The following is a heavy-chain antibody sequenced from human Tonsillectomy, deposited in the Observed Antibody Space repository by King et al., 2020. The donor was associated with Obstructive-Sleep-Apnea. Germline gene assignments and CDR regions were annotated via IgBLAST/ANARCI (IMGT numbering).Heavy chain of an antibody. CDR2: INPSGGST. D-gene: IGHD4-17*01. V-gene: IGHV1-46*01. Sequence: VQLVESGAEVKKPGASVKVSCKASGYNFTSYYMHWVRQAPGQGLEWMGIINPSGGSTSYAQKFQGRVTMTRDTSTSTVYMELSSLRSEDTAVYYCAVMGMTTVTDFDYWGQGTLVTVSS. CDR1: GYNFTSYY. J-gene: IGHJ4*02. CDR3: AVMGMTTVTDFDY.